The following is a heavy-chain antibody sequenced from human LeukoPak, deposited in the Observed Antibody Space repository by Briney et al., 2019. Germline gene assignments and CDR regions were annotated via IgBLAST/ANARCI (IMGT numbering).Heavy chain of an antibody. V-gene: IGHV4-34*01. D-gene: IGHD3-10*02. Sequence: PGGSLRLSCAASGFTFSSYAMSWVRQPPGKGLEWIGEINHSGSTNYNPSLKSRVTISVDTSKNQFSLKLSSVTAADTAVYYCARGPWSYDRAFDIWGQGTMVTVSS. CDR3: ARGPWSYDRAFDI. CDR2: INHSGST. CDR1: GFTFSSYA. J-gene: IGHJ3*02.